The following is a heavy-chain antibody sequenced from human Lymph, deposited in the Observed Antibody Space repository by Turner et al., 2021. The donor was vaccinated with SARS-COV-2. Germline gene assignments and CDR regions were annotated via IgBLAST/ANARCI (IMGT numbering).Heavy chain of an antibody. J-gene: IGHJ6*02. V-gene: IGHV3-9*01. CDR3: AKDVKRGTFRDHYDGMNV. CDR2: SSWNSGTR. CDR1: GFTFDDYA. Sequence: EVQLVESGGGLVQPGRSLRLSCAASGFTFDDYAMHWVRQARGKGLEWVSGSSWNSGTRGYADYVKGGFASSRNNGKNSMYLQMNSMRAEGTDVYYCAKDVKRGTFRDHYDGMNVWGQGTTVTVSS.